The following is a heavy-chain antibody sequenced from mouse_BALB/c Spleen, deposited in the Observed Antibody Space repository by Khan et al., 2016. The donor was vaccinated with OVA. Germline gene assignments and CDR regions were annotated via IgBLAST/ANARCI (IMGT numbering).Heavy chain of an antibody. CDR2: ISDGGSSI. V-gene: IGHV5-4*02. Sequence: EVQLQESGGGLVKPGGSLKLSCAASGFIFSDYYMYWVRQTPEKRLEWVATISDGGSSIYYPDSVKGRFTISRDNAKNNLYLQMSSLKSEDTAIYYCVRAGYGGFAYWGQGTLVTVSA. CDR3: VRAGYGGFAY. D-gene: IGHD1-1*02. CDR1: GFIFSDYY. J-gene: IGHJ3*01.